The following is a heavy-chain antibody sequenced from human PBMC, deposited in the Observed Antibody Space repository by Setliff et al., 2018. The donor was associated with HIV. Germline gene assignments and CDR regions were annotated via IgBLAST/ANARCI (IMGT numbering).Heavy chain of an antibody. CDR2: LYYRGTT. V-gene: IGHV4-39*01. CDR3: ARGSRQLTILGVVFKTNYYFMDV. Sequence: SETLSLTCTVSGGSISSDDYYWNWIRQPPGKGPEWIGSLYYRGTTYYNPSLKSRVTISTGTSNSQFSLTLSSVTAADTAVYYCARGSRQLTILGVVFKTNYYFMDVWGKGTAVTVSS. CDR1: GGSISSDDYY. D-gene: IGHD3-3*01. J-gene: IGHJ6*03.